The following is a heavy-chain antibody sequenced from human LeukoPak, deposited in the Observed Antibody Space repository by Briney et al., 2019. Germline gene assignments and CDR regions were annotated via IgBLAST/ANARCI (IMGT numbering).Heavy chain of an antibody. CDR2: ISYDRSNK. CDR3: ARDNRRYCSSTSCYNWFDP. CDR1: GFTYSSYA. D-gene: IGHD2-2*01. V-gene: IGHV3-30-3*01. Sequence: GRSLRLSRAASGFTYSSYAMHGVRQAPGKGLEWVAVISYDRSNKYYADSVKGRFTISRDNSKNTLYLQMNSLRAEDTAVYYCARDNRRYCSSTSCYNWFDPWGQGTLVTVSS. J-gene: IGHJ5*02.